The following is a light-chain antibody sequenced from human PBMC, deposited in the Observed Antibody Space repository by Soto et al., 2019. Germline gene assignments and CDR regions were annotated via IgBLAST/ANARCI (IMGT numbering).Light chain of an antibody. Sequence: QSALTQPASVSGSPGQSITISCTGTSSDIGGYNYVSLYQQHPGKAPKLIISEVTNRPSGVSNRFSGSRSANTASLTISGLQAEDEADYYCRSYTSTNTHVFGGGTKPTVL. CDR3: RSYTSTNTHV. CDR1: SSDIGGYNY. V-gene: IGLV2-14*01. J-gene: IGLJ2*01. CDR2: EVT.